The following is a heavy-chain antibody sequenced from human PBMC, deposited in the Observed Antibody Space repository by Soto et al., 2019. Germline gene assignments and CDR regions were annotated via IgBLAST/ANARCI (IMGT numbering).Heavy chain of an antibody. D-gene: IGHD1-7*01. CDR2: ISSSSSYI. CDR3: ARALELELQYYYYYGMDV. V-gene: IGHV3-21*01. CDR1: GFTFSSYS. Sequence: GGSLRLSCAASGFTFSSYSMNWVRQAPGKGLEWVSSISSSSSYIYYADSVKGRFTISRDNAKNSLYLQMNSLRAEDTAVYYCARALELELQYYYYYGMDVWGQGTTVTVS. J-gene: IGHJ6*02.